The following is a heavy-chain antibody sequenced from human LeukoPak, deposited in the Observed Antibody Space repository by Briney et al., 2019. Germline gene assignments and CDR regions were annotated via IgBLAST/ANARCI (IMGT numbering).Heavy chain of an antibody. CDR2: VNGDGTST. J-gene: IGHJ4*02. D-gene: IGHD2-2*01. Sequence: GGSLRLSCATSGFTFSSYLMHWVRQVPGKGLVWVSRVNGDGTSTSYADSVQGRFTISRDNAKNTLYLYMNSLRGDDTAIYFCVRSCSSGSCYGYKDYWGQGTLVTVSS. CDR1: GFTFSSYL. CDR3: VRSCSSGSCYGYKDY. V-gene: IGHV3-74*01.